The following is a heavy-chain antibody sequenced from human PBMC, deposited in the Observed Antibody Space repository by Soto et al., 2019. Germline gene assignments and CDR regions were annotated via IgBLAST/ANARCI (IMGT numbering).Heavy chain of an antibody. Sequence: QVQLVESGGGVVQPGRSLRLSCAASGFTFSSYAIHWVRQAPGKGLEWVAAISYDGSNKYYADSVKGRFTISRDNSKYTLNLQMNSLRAEDTAVYYCARDLSYQGMSSLAYWGQGTLVTVSS. D-gene: IGHD6-13*01. J-gene: IGHJ4*02. CDR1: GFTFSSYA. CDR3: ARDLSYQGMSSLAY. V-gene: IGHV3-30*04. CDR2: ISYDGSNK.